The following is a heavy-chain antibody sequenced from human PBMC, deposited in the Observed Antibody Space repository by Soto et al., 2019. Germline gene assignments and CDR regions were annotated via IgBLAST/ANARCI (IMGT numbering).Heavy chain of an antibody. CDR2: IWYDGSNK. D-gene: IGHD2-15*01. V-gene: IGHV3-33*01. CDR3: ARDYSRYYGMDV. Sequence: GGSLRLSCAASGFTFSNYGMHWVRQAPGKVLESVAVIWYDGSNKYYADSVKGRFTISRDNSKNTMYLQVNSLRAEDTAVYYCARDYSRYYGMDVWGQGTTVTVSS. CDR1: GFTFSNYG. J-gene: IGHJ6*02.